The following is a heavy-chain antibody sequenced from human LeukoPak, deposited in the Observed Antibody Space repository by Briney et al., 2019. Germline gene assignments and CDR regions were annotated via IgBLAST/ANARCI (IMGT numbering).Heavy chain of an antibody. D-gene: IGHD3-9*01. CDR2: LSTSTTRT. CDR1: GFTFSTYG. J-gene: IGHJ4*02. V-gene: IGHV3-23*01. CDR3: AKDSGVLRHFDWLSYLDY. Sequence: PGGSLRLSCAASGFTFSTYGMSWVRQAPGKGLEWVSTLSTSTTRTYYADSVKGRFTISRDNSKRTLYLQMNSLRAEDTAVYYCAKDSGVLRHFDWLSYLDYWGQGTLVTVSS.